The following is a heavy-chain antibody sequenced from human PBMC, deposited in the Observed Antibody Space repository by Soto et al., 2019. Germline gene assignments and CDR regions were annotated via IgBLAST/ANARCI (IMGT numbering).Heavy chain of an antibody. CDR2: IKNGAGDT. J-gene: IGHJ6*02. V-gene: IGHV3-74*01. Sequence: EAPLVESGGGLVQPGGPLRLSCAASGFTLSSYWMYWVRQTPGKGLVWVARIKNGAGDTSYAESVKGRFTISRDNAKNTLYLQMSSLRSEDTAVYYCVRFSGLDVWGQGTTVTVSS. CDR3: VRFSGLDV. CDR1: GFTLSSYW.